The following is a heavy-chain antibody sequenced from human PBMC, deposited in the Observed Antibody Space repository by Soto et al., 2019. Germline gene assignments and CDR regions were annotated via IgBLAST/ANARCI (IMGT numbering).Heavy chain of an antibody. V-gene: IGHV4-31*03. Sequence: QVQLQESGPGLVKPSQTLSLTCTVSGGSISSGGYYWSWIRQHPGKGLEWIGYIYYSGSTYYNPSLKSRVTISVETSKNPFSLKLSSVTAADTAVYYCARLTYYYDSSAIYYYYGMDVWGQGTTVTVSS. D-gene: IGHD3-22*01. J-gene: IGHJ6*02. CDR2: IYYSGST. CDR1: GGSISSGGYY. CDR3: ARLTYYYDSSAIYYYYGMDV.